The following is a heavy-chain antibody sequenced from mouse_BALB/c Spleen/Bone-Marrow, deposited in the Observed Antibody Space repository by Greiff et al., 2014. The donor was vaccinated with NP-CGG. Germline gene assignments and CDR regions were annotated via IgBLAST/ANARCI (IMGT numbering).Heavy chain of an antibody. CDR1: GFDITDTY. D-gene: IGHD2-12*01. CDR2: IDPANGNT. Sequence: VQLKHSGAELVKPGASVKLSCTASGFDITDTYMHWVKQRPEQGLEWIGRIDPANGNTKYDPKFQGKATITAGTSSNTAYLQLSSRTSEDAAVFYCVSYDYGNYFDSWGQGTTLTVSS. CDR3: VSYDYGNYFDS. J-gene: IGHJ2*01. V-gene: IGHV14-3*02.